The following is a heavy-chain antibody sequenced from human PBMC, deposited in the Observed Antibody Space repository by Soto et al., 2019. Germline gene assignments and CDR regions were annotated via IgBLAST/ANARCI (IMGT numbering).Heavy chain of an antibody. CDR3: GGDQRNSYYFNY. CDR1: GGSINSFY. J-gene: IGHJ4*02. Sequence: SETLSLTCTVSGGSINSFYWSWIRQSPGRGLEWIGYIYHTENAHYNPSIKSRVTISLDTSKNQLSLKLRSVTPADTAVYYCGGDQRNSYYFNYWGQGTLVTVSS. CDR2: IYHTENA. D-gene: IGHD2-2*01. V-gene: IGHV4-59*01.